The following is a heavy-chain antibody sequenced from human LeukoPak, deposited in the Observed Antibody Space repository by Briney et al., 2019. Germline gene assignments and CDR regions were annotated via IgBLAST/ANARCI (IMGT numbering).Heavy chain of an antibody. V-gene: IGHV3-30*18. CDR2: ISGDANHK. J-gene: IGHJ4*02. Sequence: PGGSRRLCGPACGFTFSDYGMHWVRQAPGKWLEWVAVISGDANHKFHADSVKGRFTISRDNSKNTLYLQMNSLIPEDTATSYCAKERAAFCGYDYWGQGALVTVSS. D-gene: IGHD2-21*01. CDR1: GFTFSDYG. CDR3: AKERAAFCGYDY.